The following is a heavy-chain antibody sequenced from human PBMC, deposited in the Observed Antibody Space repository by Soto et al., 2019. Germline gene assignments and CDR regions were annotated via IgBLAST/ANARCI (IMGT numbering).Heavy chain of an antibody. CDR1: VFTFTYAC. Sequence: PGGSLRLSCASSVFTFTYACMDWVRQAQGKGLDWVGRIKSKTDGATTDYAAPVKGRFSISRDNSKNTRYLQINSLKTQDTGGYNCTTDHTKVTFDSWGQGTLVTVSS. J-gene: IGHJ4*02. D-gene: IGHD4-17*01. CDR3: TTDHTKVTFDS. V-gene: IGHV3-15*07. CDR2: IKSKTDGATT.